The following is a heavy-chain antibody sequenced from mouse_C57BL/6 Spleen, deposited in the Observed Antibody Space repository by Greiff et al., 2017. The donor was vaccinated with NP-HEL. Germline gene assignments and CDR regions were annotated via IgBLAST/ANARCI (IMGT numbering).Heavy chain of an antibody. D-gene: IGHD1-1*01. Sequence: VQLQQSGAELVKPGASVKISCKASGYAFSSYWMNWVKQRPGKGLEWIGQIYPGDGDTNYNGKFKGKATLTADKSSSTAYMQLSSLTSEDSAVYFWARGLGRGSSSWFAYWGQGTLVTVSA. J-gene: IGHJ3*01. V-gene: IGHV1-80*01. CDR2: IYPGDGDT. CDR3: ARGLGRGSSSWFAY. CDR1: GYAFSSYW.